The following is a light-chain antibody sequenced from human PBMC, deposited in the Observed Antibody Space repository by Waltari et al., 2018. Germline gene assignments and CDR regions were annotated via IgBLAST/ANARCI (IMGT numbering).Light chain of an antibody. J-gene: IGLJ2*01. Sequence: QAVLTQPSSLSASPGASASLTCPLRSGINVGTYRIYWYQQQPGSPPQYLLRYKSDSDKQQGSGVPSRFSGSKDASANAGILLISGLQSEDEADYYCMIWHSSASVFGGGTKLTVL. CDR3: MIWHSSASV. V-gene: IGLV5-45*03. CDR2: YKSDSDK. CDR1: SGINVGTYR.